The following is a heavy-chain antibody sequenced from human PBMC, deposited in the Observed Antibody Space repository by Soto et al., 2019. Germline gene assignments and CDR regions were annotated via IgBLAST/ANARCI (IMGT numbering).Heavy chain of an antibody. CDR1: GFSLSTSGMC. V-gene: IGHV2-70*01. J-gene: IGHJ3*02. CDR2: IDWDDDK. D-gene: IGHD3-22*01. CDR3: ARHDYYDSSGYEAFDI. Sequence: SGPTLVNPTQTLTLTCTFSGFSLSTSGMCVSWIRQPPGKALEWLALIDWDDDKYYSTSLKTRLTISKDTSKNQVVLTMTNMDPVDTATYYCARHDYYDSSGYEAFDIWGQGTVVTVSS.